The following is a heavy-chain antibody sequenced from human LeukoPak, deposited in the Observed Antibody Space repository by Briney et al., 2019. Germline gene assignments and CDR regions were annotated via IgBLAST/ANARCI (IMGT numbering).Heavy chain of an antibody. CDR2: MNPNSGNT. D-gene: IGHD6-13*01. CDR1: GGTFSSYA. CDR3: IGSWPDAFDI. J-gene: IGHJ3*02. V-gene: IGHV1-8*03. Sequence: ASVKVSCKASGGTFSSYAINWVRQATGQGLEWMGWMNPNSGNTGYAQKFQGRVTITRNTSISTVYMELSSLRSEDTAVYYCIGSWPDAFDIWGQGTMVTVSS.